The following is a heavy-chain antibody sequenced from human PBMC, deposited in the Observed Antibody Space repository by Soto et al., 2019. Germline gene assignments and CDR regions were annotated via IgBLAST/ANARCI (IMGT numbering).Heavy chain of an antibody. D-gene: IGHD4-17*01. V-gene: IGHV3-21*01. J-gene: IGHJ5*02. CDR1: GFTFISYS. CDR3: ARDDYGDYYNWFDP. CDR2: ISSSSSYI. Sequence: GGSLRLSCAASGFTFISYSMNWVLQAPGKGLEWVSSISSSSSYIYYADSVKGRFTISRDNAKNSLYLQMNSLRAEDTAVYYCARDDYGDYYNWFDPWGQGTLVTVSS.